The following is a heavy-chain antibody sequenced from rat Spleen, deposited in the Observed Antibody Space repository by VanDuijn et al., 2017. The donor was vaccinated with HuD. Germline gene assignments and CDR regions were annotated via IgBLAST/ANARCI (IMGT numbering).Heavy chain of an antibody. CDR1: GFSLTSYH. J-gene: IGHJ2*01. Sequence: QVQLKESGPGLVQPSQTLSLTCTVSGFSLTSYHVSWVRQPPGKGLEWMGVIWTGGSTAYNSSFNFRLSVSRDISKSQVFLKMNSLQTEDIATYYCARRYDFDYWGQGVMVTVSS. CDR3: ARRYDFDY. D-gene: IGHD1-11*01. V-gene: IGHV2-43*01. CDR2: IWTGGST.